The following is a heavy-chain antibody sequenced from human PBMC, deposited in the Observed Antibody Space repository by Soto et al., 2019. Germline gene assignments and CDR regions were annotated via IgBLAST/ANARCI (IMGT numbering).Heavy chain of an antibody. CDR1: GFTFSSYS. V-gene: IGHV3-21*01. J-gene: IGHJ4*02. Sequence: GGSLRLSCAASGFTFSSYSMSWVRQAPGKGLEWVSSISSSSSYIYYADSVKGRFTISRDNAKNSLYLQMNSLRAEDTAVYYCARDRPGSSGCDYWGQGTLVTVSS. D-gene: IGHD6-19*01. CDR3: ARDRPGSSGCDY. CDR2: ISSSSSYI.